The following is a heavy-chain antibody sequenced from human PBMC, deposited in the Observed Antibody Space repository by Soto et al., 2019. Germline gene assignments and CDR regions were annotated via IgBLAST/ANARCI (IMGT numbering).Heavy chain of an antibody. CDR3: ASDYGDYIDY. Sequence: ASVKVSCKASGYTFSSYAMNLVRQAPGQRLEWMGWINAGNGNTKYSQKFQGRVTITRDTSASTAYMELSSLRSEDTAVYYCASDYGDYIDYWGQGTLVTGLL. CDR2: INAGNGNT. J-gene: IGHJ4*02. D-gene: IGHD4-17*01. V-gene: IGHV1-3*01. CDR1: GYTFSSYA.